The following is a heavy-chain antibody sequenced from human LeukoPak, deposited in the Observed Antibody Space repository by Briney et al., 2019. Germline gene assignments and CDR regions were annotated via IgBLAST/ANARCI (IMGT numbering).Heavy chain of an antibody. Sequence: PGGSLRPSCEASGFTLTDYYMSWIRQAPGKGLEWVSYISSTSYTKYTDSVKGRFTISRDNAKNSLYLQMNSLRAEDTAVYYCAREYCNYGMDVWGEGTTVTVSS. V-gene: IGHV3-11*05. CDR1: GFTLTDYY. J-gene: IGHJ6*04. CDR3: AREYCNYGMDV. CDR2: ISSTSYT. D-gene: IGHD2-15*01.